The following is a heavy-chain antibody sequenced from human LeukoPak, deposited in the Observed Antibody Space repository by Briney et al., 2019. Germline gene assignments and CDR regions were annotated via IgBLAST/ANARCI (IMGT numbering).Heavy chain of an antibody. D-gene: IGHD4-17*01. Sequence: GASVKVSCKASGYTFTSYGISWVRQAPGQGLEWMGWISAYNGNTNYAQELQGRVTMTTDTSTSAAYMELRSLRSDDTAVYYCARDGEGDYGDNYYYYGMDVWGQGTTVTVSS. CDR3: ARDGEGDYGDNYYYYGMDV. J-gene: IGHJ6*02. CDR1: GYTFTSYG. CDR2: ISAYNGNT. V-gene: IGHV1-18*01.